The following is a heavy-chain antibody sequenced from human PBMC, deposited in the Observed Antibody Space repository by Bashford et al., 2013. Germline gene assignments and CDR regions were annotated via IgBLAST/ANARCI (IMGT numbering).Heavy chain of an antibody. J-gene: IGHJ4*02. V-gene: IGHV4-34*01. D-gene: IGHD1-26*01. CDR2: INHSGST. CDR1: GGSFSGYY. Sequence: SETLSLTCAVYGGSFSGYYWSWIRQPPGKGLEWIGEINHSGSTNYNPSLKSRVTISVDTSKNQFSLKLSSVTAADTAVYYCARGLLGELLYYFDYWGQGPWSPSPQ. CDR3: ARGLLGELLYYFDY.